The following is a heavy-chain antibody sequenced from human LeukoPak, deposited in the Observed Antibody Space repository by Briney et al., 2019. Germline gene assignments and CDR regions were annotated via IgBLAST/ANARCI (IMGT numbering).Heavy chain of an antibody. CDR3: ARVATYYGFSCGMDV. D-gene: IGHD3-3*01. V-gene: IGHV4-61*02. J-gene: IGHJ6*02. Sequence: SEALSPPRPGFGGAISSGSYYLSWVRQPPGEGLEWIWRIYMSGSTNYNPSLKSRVTISVDMSKNQFSLRLTSVTAADTAVYYCARVATYYGFSCGMDVWGQGTTVTVSS. CDR1: GGAISSGSYY. CDR2: IYMSGST.